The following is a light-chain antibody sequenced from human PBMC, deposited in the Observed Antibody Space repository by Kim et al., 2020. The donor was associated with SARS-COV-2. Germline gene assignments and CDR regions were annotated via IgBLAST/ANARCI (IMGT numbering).Light chain of an antibody. J-gene: IGLJ2*01. CDR3: GTWDTSLTAGV. V-gene: IGLV1-51*01. CDR2: DNN. Sequence: GQGVTISCSGNSSNIRNNYVSWYQQFPGTAPKLLIYDNNKRPSGIPDRCSGSKSGTSATLGITGLQTGDEADYHCGTWDTSLTAGVFGGGTKLTVL. CDR1: SSNIRNNY.